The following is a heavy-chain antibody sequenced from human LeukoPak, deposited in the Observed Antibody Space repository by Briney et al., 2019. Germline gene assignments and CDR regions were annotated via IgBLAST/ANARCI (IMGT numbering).Heavy chain of an antibody. J-gene: IGHJ6*02. CDR3: ARRSHCMGGNCPPV. D-gene: IGHD2-15*01. Sequence: PSETLSLTCTVSGDSISSSYYYWVWIRQPPGKGLEWTGSIYYDGRTYYNPSLNSPVTISLDTSKNQVSLNLNSVTATDTAVYYCARRSHCMGGNCPPVWGQGTTVTVSS. CDR2: IYYDGRT. V-gene: IGHV4-39*01. CDR1: GDSISSSYYY.